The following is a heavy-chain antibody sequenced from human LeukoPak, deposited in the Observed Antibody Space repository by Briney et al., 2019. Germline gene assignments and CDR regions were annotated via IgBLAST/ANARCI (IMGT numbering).Heavy chain of an antibody. CDR3: ARDQGSIIVGYFDY. D-gene: IGHD3-22*01. J-gene: IGHJ4*02. V-gene: IGHV4-34*01. Sequence: PSETLSLTCAVYGGSFSAYYWSWIRQPPGKGLEWIGEINHSGSTNYNPSLKSRVTILLDTSKNHFSLKLSSVTAADTAVYYCARDQGSIIVGYFDYWGQGTLVTVSS. CDR2: INHSGST. CDR1: GGSFSAYY.